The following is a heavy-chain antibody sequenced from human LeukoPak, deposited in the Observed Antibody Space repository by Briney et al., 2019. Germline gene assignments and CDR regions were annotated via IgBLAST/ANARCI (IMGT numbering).Heavy chain of an antibody. J-gene: IGHJ4*02. D-gene: IGHD2-8*02. Sequence: GGSLRLSCAASGFTFSDYYMNWIRQAPGKGLEWVSYISSSSGYTKYADSVKGRFTISRDNAENSLYLQMSSLRAEDTAVYYCARSTGAFDSPFDLWGQGTLVTVSS. CDR3: ARSTGAFDSPFDL. CDR2: ISSSSGYT. CDR1: GFTFSDYY. V-gene: IGHV3-11*06.